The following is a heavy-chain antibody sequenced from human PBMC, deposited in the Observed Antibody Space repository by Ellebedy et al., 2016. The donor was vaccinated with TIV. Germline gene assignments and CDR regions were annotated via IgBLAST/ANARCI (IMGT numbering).Heavy chain of an antibody. V-gene: IGHV3-30*02. Sequence: GESLKISCAASGFTFEAYAMHWVRPAPGKGLEWVAIIRFYRLNKYYADSVQGRFTISRDNSNKTLYLQMNGLRGDDTAVYYCASPITTLPHPVRAHWGLGTLVTVSS. CDR3: ASPITTLPHPVRAH. CDR1: GFTFEAYA. CDR2: IRFYRLNK. J-gene: IGHJ4*02. D-gene: IGHD3-22*01.